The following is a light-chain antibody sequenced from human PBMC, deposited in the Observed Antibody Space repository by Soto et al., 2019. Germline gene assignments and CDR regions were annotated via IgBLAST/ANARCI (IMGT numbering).Light chain of an antibody. CDR3: QQYTSYGIYT. CDR1: QRISSW. V-gene: IGKV1-5*01. CDR2: DAS. J-gene: IGKJ2*01. Sequence: DIQMTQSPSTLYASVGDRVTITCRASQRISSWLAWYQQKPGKAPKLLIYDASSLESWVPSRFSGSGSGTEFTRTISSLQPDDFATYYCQQYTSYGIYTFGQGTKLEIK.